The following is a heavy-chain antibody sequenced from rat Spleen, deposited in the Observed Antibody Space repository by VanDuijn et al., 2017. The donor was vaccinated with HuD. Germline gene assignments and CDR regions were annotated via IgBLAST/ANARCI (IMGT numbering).Heavy chain of an antibody. V-gene: IGHV2-30*01. D-gene: IGHD1-10*01. Sequence: QVQLRESGPGLVQPSQTLSLTCTVSGFSLTSYNVHWVRQSTGKGLEWLGLIWTGGNTGYNSALKSRLTFSRDTSKSQVFLKINSLRTEDIATYYCTREEDNSFYFDYWGQGVMVTVSS. CDR2: IWTGGNT. CDR3: TREEDNSFYFDY. CDR1: GFSLTSYN. J-gene: IGHJ2*01.